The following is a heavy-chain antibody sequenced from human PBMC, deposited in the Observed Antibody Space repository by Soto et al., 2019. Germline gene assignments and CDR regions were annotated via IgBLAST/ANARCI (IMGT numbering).Heavy chain of an antibody. CDR2: ICDDGSRK. CDR1: GFSFSTYG. V-gene: IGHV3-33*01. D-gene: IGHD1-26*01. J-gene: IGHJ4*02. CDR3: ARAVGPFDY. Sequence: QVQLVESGGGVVQPGRSLRLSCAASGFSFSTYGMHWVRQAPGMGLEWVAVICDDGSRKDYVDSVKGRFTISRDNSKSILYLQMNSLRVEDTAVYYCARAVGPFDYWGQGTLVTVSS.